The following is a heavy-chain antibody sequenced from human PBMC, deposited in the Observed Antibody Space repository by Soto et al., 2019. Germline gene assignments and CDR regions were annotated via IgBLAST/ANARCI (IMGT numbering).Heavy chain of an antibody. V-gene: IGHV3-66*04. D-gene: IGHD5-18*01. Sequence: GGSLKLSCAASGVTVSSNYMSWVRQAPGKGLEWVSVIYSGGSTYYADSVKGRFTISRDNSKNTLYLQMNSLRAEDTAVYYCARHGYNYGGGYFDYWGQGTLVTVSS. CDR1: GVTVSSNY. CDR2: IYSGGST. CDR3: ARHGYNYGGGYFDY. J-gene: IGHJ4*02.